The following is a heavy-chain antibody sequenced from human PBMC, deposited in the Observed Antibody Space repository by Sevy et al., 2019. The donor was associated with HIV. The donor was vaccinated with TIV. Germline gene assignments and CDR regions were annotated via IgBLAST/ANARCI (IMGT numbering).Heavy chain of an antibody. CDR1: GYSFTSYG. Sequence: ASVKVSCKTSGYSFTSYGMSWVRQAPGQGLEWMSWISTYNGNTKYAQKFQGRVTMTTDTSTTTVYMELRSLRSDDTAGYYCAKGGEGEDDVWGQGTTVTVSS. V-gene: IGHV1-18*01. CDR3: AKGGEGEDDV. D-gene: IGHD3-10*01. J-gene: IGHJ6*02. CDR2: ISTYNGNT.